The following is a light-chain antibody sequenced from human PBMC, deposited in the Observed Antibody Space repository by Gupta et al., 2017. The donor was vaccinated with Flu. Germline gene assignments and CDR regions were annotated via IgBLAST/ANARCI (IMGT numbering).Light chain of an antibody. CDR1: HSIDDN. V-gene: IGKV3-11*01. J-gene: IGKJ2*03. CDR3: HRRRTWGYS. CDR2: DGS. Sequence: VVLTQSPAILSLSPGERATLSCRASHSIDDNLGWYQQKSGQPPRLLIYDGSNRATRVPPRFSGTGSGTDFTLTISSLEPEAFAVYYCHRRRTWGYSFGQGTKLEIK.